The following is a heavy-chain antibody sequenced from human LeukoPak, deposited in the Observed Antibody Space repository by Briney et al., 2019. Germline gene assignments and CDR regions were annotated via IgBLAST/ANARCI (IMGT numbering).Heavy chain of an antibody. V-gene: IGHV3-15*01. CDR3: TTDTSSTTGTAYYYYYYGMDV. D-gene: IGHD1-1*01. J-gene: IGHJ6*04. CDR2: IKSKTDGGTT. Sequence: GGSLRLSCAASGFTSSNAWMSWVRQAPGKGLEWVGRIKSKTDGGTTDYAAPVKGRFTISRDDPKNTLYLQMNSLKTEDTAVYYCTTDTSSTTGTAYYYYYYGMDVWGKGTTVTVSS. CDR1: GFTSSNAW.